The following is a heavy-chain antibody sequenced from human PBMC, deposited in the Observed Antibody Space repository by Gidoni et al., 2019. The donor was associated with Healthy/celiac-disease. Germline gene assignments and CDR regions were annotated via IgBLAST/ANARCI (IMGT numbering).Heavy chain of an antibody. CDR3: AREGSSWYDYYYYGMDV. Sequence: EVQLVESGGGLVQPGGSLSPSCAASGFTSSSYEMNWVRQAPGKGLEWVSYISSSGSTIYYADSVKGRFTISRDNAKNSLYLQMNSLRAEDTAVYYCAREGSSWYDYYYYGMDVWGQGTTVTVSS. D-gene: IGHD6-13*01. J-gene: IGHJ6*02. CDR1: GFTSSSYE. V-gene: IGHV3-48*03. CDR2: ISSSGSTI.